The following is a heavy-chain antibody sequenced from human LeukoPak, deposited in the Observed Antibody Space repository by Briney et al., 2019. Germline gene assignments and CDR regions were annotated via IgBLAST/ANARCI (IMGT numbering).Heavy chain of an antibody. CDR3: ARDRRVSSGSGTRGGAFDI. CDR1: GGTFITYA. Sequence: SVKVSCRASGGTFITYAISWVRQAPGQGLEGMGRIIPILGIANYAQKFQGRVTITADKSTSTAYMELSSLRSEDTAVYYCARDRRVSSGSGTRGGAFDIWGQGTMVTVSS. CDR2: IIPILGIA. J-gene: IGHJ3*02. D-gene: IGHD3-10*01. V-gene: IGHV1-69*04.